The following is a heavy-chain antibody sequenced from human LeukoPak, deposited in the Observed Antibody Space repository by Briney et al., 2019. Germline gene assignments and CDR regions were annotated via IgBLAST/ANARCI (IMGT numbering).Heavy chain of an antibody. Sequence: PSETLSLTCAVYGGSFSGYYWSWIRQPPGKGLEWIGEINHSGSTNYNPSLKSRVTISVDTSKNQFSLKLSSVTAADTAVYYCARRGIAAAGGWFGPWGQGTLVTVSS. J-gene: IGHJ5*02. D-gene: IGHD6-13*01. CDR3: ARRGIAAAGGWFGP. V-gene: IGHV4-34*01. CDR1: GGSFSGYY. CDR2: INHSGST.